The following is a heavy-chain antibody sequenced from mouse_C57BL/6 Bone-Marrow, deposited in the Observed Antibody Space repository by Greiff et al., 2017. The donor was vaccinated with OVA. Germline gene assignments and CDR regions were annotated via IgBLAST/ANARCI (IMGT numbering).Heavy chain of an antibody. CDR3: ARSGYGNGAY. CDR1: GYTFTSYW. Sequence: QVQLQQPGAELVKPGASVKLSCKASGYTFTSYWMHWVKQRPGQGLEWIGMIHPNSGSTNYNEKFKGKATLTVDKSSSTAYMQRSSLTSEDSAVYYCARSGYGNGAYWGQGTLVTVSA. J-gene: IGHJ3*01. V-gene: IGHV1-64*01. D-gene: IGHD2-1*01. CDR2: IHPNSGST.